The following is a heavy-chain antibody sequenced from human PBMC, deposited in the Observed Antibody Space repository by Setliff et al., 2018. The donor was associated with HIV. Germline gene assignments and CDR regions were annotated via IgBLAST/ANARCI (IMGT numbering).Heavy chain of an antibody. V-gene: IGHV4-39*02. CDR3: ARPTTGVGGGAAFDI. Sequence: SETLSLTCTVSGGFVSSRGYYWGWIRQPPGKGPEWIANILYGGNTYYNPSLKSRVTISVDTSKNHFSLKLNSVTAADTAVYFCARPTTGVGGGAAFDIWGQGTMVTVSS. J-gene: IGHJ3*02. CDR2: ILYGGNT. CDR1: GGFVSSRGYY. D-gene: IGHD2-8*01.